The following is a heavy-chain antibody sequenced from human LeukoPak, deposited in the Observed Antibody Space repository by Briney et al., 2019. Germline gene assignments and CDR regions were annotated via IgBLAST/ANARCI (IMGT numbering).Heavy chain of an antibody. V-gene: IGHV3-33*01. CDR2: IWYDGSNK. J-gene: IGHJ4*02. CDR1: GFTFSSYG. CDR3: ARASAGPFPLDY. Sequence: PGRSLRLSCAASGFTFSSYGMHWVRQAPGKGLEWVAVIWYDGSNKYYADSMKGRFTISRDNSKNTLFLQMNSLRAEDTAVYYCARASAGPFPLDYWGQGTLVTVSS. D-gene: IGHD6-13*01.